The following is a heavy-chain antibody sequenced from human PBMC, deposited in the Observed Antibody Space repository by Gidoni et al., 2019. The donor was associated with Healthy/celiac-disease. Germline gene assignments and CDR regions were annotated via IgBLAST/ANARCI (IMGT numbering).Heavy chain of an antibody. CDR2: ISWNSGSR. Sequence: EVQLVESGGGLVQPGRSLRLSCAASGFTFVDYAMHWVRQAPGKGLELVSGISWNSGSRGYADSVKGRFTISRDNAKNSLYLQMNSLRAEDTALYYCAKGSAQQLLYGMDVWGQGTTVTVSS. CDR3: AKGSAQQLLYGMDV. J-gene: IGHJ6*02. V-gene: IGHV3-9*01. D-gene: IGHD6-13*01. CDR1: GFTFVDYA.